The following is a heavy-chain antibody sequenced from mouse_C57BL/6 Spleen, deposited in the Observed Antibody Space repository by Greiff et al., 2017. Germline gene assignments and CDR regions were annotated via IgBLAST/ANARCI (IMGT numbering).Heavy chain of an antibody. J-gene: IGHJ2*01. CDR1: GYTFTDYY. D-gene: IGHD2-2*01. CDR2: INPYNGGT. CDR3: ARSGYDGVRDY. Sequence: VQLQQSGPVLVKPGASVKMSCKASGYTFTDYYMNWVKQSHGKSLEWIGVINPYNGGTSYNQKFKGKATLTVDKSSSTAYMELNSLTSEDSAVYYCARSGYDGVRDYWGQGTTLTVSS. V-gene: IGHV1-19*01.